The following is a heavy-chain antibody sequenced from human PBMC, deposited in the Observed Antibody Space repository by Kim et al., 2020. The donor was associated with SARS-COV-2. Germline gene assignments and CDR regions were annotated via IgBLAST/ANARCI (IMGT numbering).Heavy chain of an antibody. D-gene: IGHD3-10*01. J-gene: IGHJ5*02. CDR3: ARVVGVGVFNWFDP. Sequence: NPSRKSRVTLSADTSKNPFSLKLSSVTAAETAVYYCARVVGVGVFNWFDPWGQGTLVTVSS. V-gene: IGHV4-59*01.